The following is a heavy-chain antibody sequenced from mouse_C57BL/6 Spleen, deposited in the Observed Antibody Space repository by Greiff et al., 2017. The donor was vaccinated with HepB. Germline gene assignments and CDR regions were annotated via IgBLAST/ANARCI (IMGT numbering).Heavy chain of an antibody. CDR1: GYAFSSYW. Sequence: VQLQQSGAELVKPGASVKISCKASGYAFSSYWMNWVKQRPGKGLEWIGQIYPGDGDTNYNGKFKGKATLTADKSSSTAYMQLSSLTSEDSAVYFCAREGLRRRDFDYWGQGTTLTVSS. J-gene: IGHJ2*01. CDR3: AREGLRRRDFDY. D-gene: IGHD2-4*01. CDR2: IYPGDGDT. V-gene: IGHV1-80*01.